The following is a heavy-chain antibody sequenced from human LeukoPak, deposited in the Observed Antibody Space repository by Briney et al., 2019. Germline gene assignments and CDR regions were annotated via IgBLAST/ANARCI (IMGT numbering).Heavy chain of an antibody. CDR1: GYTFTSYA. CDR3: ARDKKGSGWSFIDY. D-gene: IGHD6-19*01. CDR2: INAGNGNT. V-gene: IGHV1-3*01. Sequence: ASVKVSCKASGYTFTSYAMHWVRRAPGQRLEWMGWINAGNGNTKYSQKFQGRVTITRDTSASTAYMELSSLRSEDTAVYYCARDKKGSGWSFIDYWGQGTLVTVSS. J-gene: IGHJ4*02.